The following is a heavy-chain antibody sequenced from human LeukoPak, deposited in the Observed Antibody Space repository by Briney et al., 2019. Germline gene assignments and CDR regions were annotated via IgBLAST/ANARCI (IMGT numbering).Heavy chain of an antibody. V-gene: IGHV1-2*02. CDR2: INPNSGGT. CDR1: QYTFTAYY. J-gene: IGHJ4*02. CDR3: ARAAPVAHFDY. Sequence: ASVKVSCKASQYTFTAYYIHWVRQAPGHGLEWMGWINPNSGGTNYAQKFQGRVTMTRDTSISTAYMELSGLRSDDTAVFYCARAAPVAHFDYWGQGTLVTVSS. D-gene: IGHD2-2*01.